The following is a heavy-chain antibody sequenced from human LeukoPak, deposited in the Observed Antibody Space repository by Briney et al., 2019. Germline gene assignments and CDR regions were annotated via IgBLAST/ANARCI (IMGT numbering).Heavy chain of an antibody. V-gene: IGHV4-39*01. CDR3: ARQPPHYDFWSGYSDYYYYYGMDV. J-gene: IGHJ6*02. D-gene: IGHD3-3*01. CDR1: GGSISSSSYY. Sequence: SETLSLTCTVSGGSISSSSYYWGWIRQPPGTGLEWIGSIYYSGSTYYNPSLKSRVTISVDTSKNQFSLKLSSVTAADTAVYYCARQPPHYDFWSGYSDYYYYYGMDVWGQGTTVTVSS. CDR2: IYYSGST.